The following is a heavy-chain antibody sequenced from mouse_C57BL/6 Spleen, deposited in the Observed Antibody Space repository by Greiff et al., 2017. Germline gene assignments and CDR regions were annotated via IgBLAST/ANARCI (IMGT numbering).Heavy chain of an antibody. CDR3: ARWGDY. Sequence: VKVVESGPELVKPGASVKISCKASGYAFSSSWMNWVKQRPGKGLEWIGRIYPGDGDTNYNGKYKGKATLTADKSSSTAYLQLNSLTSEDSAVYVCARWGDYWGQGTSVTVSS. CDR2: IYPGDGDT. J-gene: IGHJ4*01. CDR1: GYAFSSSW. V-gene: IGHV1-82*01.